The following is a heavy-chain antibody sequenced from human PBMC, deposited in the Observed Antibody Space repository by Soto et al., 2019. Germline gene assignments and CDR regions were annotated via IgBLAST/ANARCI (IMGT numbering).Heavy chain of an antibody. CDR1: GFTFSSYG. J-gene: IGHJ4*02. D-gene: IGHD2-15*01. Sequence: GGSLRLSCAASGFTFSSYGMHWVRQAPGKGLEWVAVISYDGSNKYYADSVKGRFTISRDNSKNTLYLQMNSLRAEDTAVYYCAKDRGIFLVREGFDYWGQGTLVTVSS. V-gene: IGHV3-30*18. CDR3: AKDRGIFLVREGFDY. CDR2: ISYDGSNK.